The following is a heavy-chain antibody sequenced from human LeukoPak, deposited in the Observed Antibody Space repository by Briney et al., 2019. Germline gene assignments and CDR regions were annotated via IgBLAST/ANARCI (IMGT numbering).Heavy chain of an antibody. CDR1: GGSFSGYY. D-gene: IGHD1-14*01. CDR2: INHSGST. V-gene: IGHV4-34*01. Sequence: SETLSLTCAVYGGSFSGYYWSWIRQPPGKGLEWIGEINHSGSTNYNPSLKSRVTISVDTSKNQFSLKLSSVTAADTAVYYCGAGPLGYYYYYMDVWGKGTTVTVSS. J-gene: IGHJ6*03. CDR3: GAGPLGYYYYYMDV.